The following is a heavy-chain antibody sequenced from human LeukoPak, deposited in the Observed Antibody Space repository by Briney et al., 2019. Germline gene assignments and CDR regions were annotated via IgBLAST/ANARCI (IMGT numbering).Heavy chain of an antibody. CDR1: GFTFDDYA. J-gene: IGHJ4*02. CDR3: AKDNSGWPYYFDY. Sequence: GGSLRLSCAASGFTFDDYAMHWVRQAPGKGLEWVSGISWNSGSIGYADSVKGRFTISRDNAKNSLYLQMNSLRAEDTALYYCAKDNSGWPYYFDYWGRGTLVTVSS. CDR2: ISWNSGSI. V-gene: IGHV3-9*01. D-gene: IGHD5-12*01.